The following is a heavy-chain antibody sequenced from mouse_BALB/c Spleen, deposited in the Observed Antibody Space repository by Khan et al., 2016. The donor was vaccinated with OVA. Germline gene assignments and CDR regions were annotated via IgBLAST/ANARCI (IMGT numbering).Heavy chain of an antibody. Sequence: EVQLQESGPGLVKPSQTLSLTCTVTGYSITSDYAWYWLRQFPGNKLEWMGYISYSGNAKYNPFLKSLISSTRDTSKNQFFMQLNYVTNEDTATYYCARIYGGDFDYWGQGTTLTVSS. CDR1: GYSITSDYA. D-gene: IGHD1-1*01. V-gene: IGHV3-2*02. CDR2: ISYSGNA. CDR3: ARIYGGDFDY. J-gene: IGHJ2*01.